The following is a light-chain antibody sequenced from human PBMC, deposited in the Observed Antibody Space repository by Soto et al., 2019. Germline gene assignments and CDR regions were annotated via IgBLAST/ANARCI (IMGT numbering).Light chain of an antibody. V-gene: IGKV4-1*01. Sequence: DIVMTQSPDSLAVSLGERATINCKSSQSVLYTSNNKNYLAWYQHKPGQPPKVLIYWASTREFGVPDRFSGSGSGTHFTLTISSLQAEDVAVYYCQQYYATPPTFGQGTKLEIK. CDR2: WAS. J-gene: IGKJ2*01. CDR3: QQYYATPPT. CDR1: QSVLYTSNNKNY.